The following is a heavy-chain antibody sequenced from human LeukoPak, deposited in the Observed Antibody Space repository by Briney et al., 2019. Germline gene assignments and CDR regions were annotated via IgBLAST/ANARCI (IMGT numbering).Heavy chain of an antibody. CDR1: GYTFTDYY. CDR2: INPNSGGT. CDR3: ARASYYYDSSGYPGDYFDY. D-gene: IGHD3-22*01. Sequence: GASVKVSCKASGYTFTDYYMHWVRQAPGQGLEWMGWINPNSGGTNYAQKFQGRVTMTRDTSISTAYMELSRLRSDDTAVYYCARASYYYDSSGYPGDYFDYWGQGTLVTVSS. J-gene: IGHJ4*02. V-gene: IGHV1-2*02.